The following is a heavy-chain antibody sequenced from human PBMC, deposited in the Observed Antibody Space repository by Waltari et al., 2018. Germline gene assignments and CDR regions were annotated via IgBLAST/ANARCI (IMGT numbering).Heavy chain of an antibody. V-gene: IGHV3-23*01. CDR1: GFTFRAFA. D-gene: IGHD2-21*01. CDR2: VGSSGAAT. J-gene: IGHJ4*02. Sequence: EVQLLESGGGLVQPGGSLGLSCPVPGFTFRAFAMTWVRQAPGKGLELVALVGSSGAATYYADSVKGRFSISRDNSRNTLYLQMNSLRAEDTAMYYCAKRGAPGELWFFDYWGQGNLVTVSS. CDR3: AKRGAPGELWFFDY.